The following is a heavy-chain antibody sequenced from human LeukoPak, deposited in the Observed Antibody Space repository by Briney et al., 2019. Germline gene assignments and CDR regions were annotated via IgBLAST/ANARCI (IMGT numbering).Heavy chain of an antibody. V-gene: IGHV3-48*01. J-gene: IGHJ4*02. CDR3: ARGLGQTPHY. CDR2: ISSSSSTI. CDR1: GFTFDDYA. Sequence: GGSLRLSCAASGFTFDDYAMNWVRQAPGKGLEWVSYISSSSSTIYYADSVKGRFTISRDNAKNSLYLQMNSLRAEDTAVYYCARGLGQTPHYWGQGTLVTVSS.